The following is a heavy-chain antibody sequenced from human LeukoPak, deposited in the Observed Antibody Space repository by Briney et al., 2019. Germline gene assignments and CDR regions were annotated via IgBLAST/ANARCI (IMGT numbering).Heavy chain of an antibody. Sequence: PSETLSLTCTVSGGSISSYYWTWIRQPPGKGLEWIGYIYYSGSTNYNPSLKGRVTISVDTSKNQFSLKLSSVTAADTAVYYCARGYHDFSGYWLSYFDYWGQGTLVTVSS. CDR3: ARGYHDFSGYWLSYFDY. CDR1: GGSISSYY. V-gene: IGHV4-59*01. CDR2: IYYSGST. D-gene: IGHD3-22*01. J-gene: IGHJ4*02.